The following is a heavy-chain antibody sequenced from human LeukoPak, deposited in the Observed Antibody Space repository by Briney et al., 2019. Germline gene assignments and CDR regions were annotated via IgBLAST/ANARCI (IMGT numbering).Heavy chain of an antibody. CDR1: GGSFSGYY. J-gene: IGHJ5*02. Sequence: SETLSLTCAVYGGSFSGYYWSWIRQPPGKGLEWIGEINHSGSTNYNPSLKSRVTISVDTSKNQFSLKLSSVTAADTAVYYCARHGFGWTGWFDPWGQGTLVTVSS. D-gene: IGHD5-18*01. CDR3: ARHGFGWTGWFDP. CDR2: INHSGST. V-gene: IGHV4-34*01.